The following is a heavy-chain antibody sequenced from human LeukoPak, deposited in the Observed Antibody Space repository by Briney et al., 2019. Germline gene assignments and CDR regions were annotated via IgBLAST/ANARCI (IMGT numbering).Heavy chain of an antibody. Sequence: GGSLRLSCAASRFTFSTYSMNWVRQAPGKGLEWVSSISSRSTYIYYADSVKGRFTISRDNAKNSLYLQMNNLRAEDTAMFYCATSMAQDVDAFHIWGQGTLVTVSS. J-gene: IGHJ4*02. CDR3: ATSMAQDVDAFHI. D-gene: IGHD3-16*01. CDR2: ISSRSTYI. CDR1: RFTFSTYS. V-gene: IGHV3-21*01.